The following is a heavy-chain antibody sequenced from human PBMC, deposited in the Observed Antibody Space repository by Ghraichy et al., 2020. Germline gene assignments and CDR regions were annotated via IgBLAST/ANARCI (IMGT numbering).Heavy chain of an antibody. CDR1: GLTLSSYG. V-gene: IGHV3-30*18. CDR3: AKGHLHYYDSSGYVGYFDY. Sequence: GGSLRLSCAASGLTLSSYGMHWVRQAPGTGLEWVAVISYDGSNKYYANSVKGRFTISRDNSKNTLYLKMNSRRPADTALYYCAKGHLHYYDSSGYVGYFDYWGQGTLVTVSS. D-gene: IGHD3-22*01. J-gene: IGHJ4*02. CDR2: ISYDGSNK.